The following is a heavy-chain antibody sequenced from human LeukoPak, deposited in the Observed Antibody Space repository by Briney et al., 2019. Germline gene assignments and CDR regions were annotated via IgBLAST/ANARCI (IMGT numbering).Heavy chain of an antibody. Sequence: PGGSLRLSCAASGFTFSSYAMHWVRQAPGKGLEWVAVISYDGSNKYYADSVKGRFTISRDNSKNTLYLQMNSLRAEDTAVYYCASSGGPDDAFDIWGQGTMVTVSS. CDR2: ISYDGSNK. CDR1: GFTFSSYA. J-gene: IGHJ3*02. CDR3: ASSGGPDDAFDI. V-gene: IGHV3-30*04. D-gene: IGHD1-14*01.